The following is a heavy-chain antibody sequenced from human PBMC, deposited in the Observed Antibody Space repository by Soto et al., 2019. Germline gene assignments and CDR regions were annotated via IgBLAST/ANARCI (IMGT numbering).Heavy chain of an antibody. CDR3: ASSYGTSWYGDY. D-gene: IGHD6-13*01. CDR1: GGTFNNYA. V-gene: IGHV1-69*01. Sequence: QVQLVQSGAEVKKPGSSVKVSCKASGGTFNNYAVTRVRQAPGQGLEWMGGIIPSSGTPNYAQRFQDRVTITADESRSIVYMELSSLRSEDTALYYCASSYGTSWYGDYWGQGTLVTVSS. J-gene: IGHJ4*02. CDR2: IIPSSGTP.